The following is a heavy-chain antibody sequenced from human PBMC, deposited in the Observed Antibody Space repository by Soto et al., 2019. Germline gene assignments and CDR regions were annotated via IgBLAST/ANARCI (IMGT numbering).Heavy chain of an antibody. CDR3: ANWNYLQSD. J-gene: IGHJ4*02. Sequence: QVQLVESGGGVVQPGKSLRLSCAASGFTFNTYGMHWVRQAPGKGPEWVAVISNDGSNKYYAESVKGRFIIYRDNSQNTLYLQMNRVRAEDTAVYYCANWNYLQSDWGQGTLVTVSS. CDR2: ISNDGSNK. V-gene: IGHV3-30*18. CDR1: GFTFNTYG. D-gene: IGHD1-7*01.